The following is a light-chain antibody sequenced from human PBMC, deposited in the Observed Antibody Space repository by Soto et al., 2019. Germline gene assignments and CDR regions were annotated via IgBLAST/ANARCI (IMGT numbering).Light chain of an antibody. V-gene: IGLV1-40*01. CDR2: ANN. CDR3: QSYDTSLSASI. J-gene: IGLJ2*01. CDR1: SSNIGAGYD. Sequence: QPVLTQPPSVSGAPGQRVTISCAGNSSNIGAGYDVHWYQNLPGSAPKLLIYANNNRPSGVPDRFSGSKSGTSASLAITGLQAEDEADYYCQSYDTSLSASIFGGGTKLTVL.